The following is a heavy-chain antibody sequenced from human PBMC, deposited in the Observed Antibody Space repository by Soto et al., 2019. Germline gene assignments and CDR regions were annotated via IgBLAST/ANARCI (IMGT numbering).Heavy chain of an antibody. CDR3: AREMQCSGGSCYSDAFDI. D-gene: IGHD2-15*01. CDR1: GGTFSSYT. J-gene: IGHJ3*02. Sequence: QVQLVQSGAEVKKPGSSVKVSCKASGGTFSSYTISWVRQAPGQGLEWMGRIIPILGIANYAQKFQGRVTITADKSTSTAYMELSSLRSEDTAVYYCAREMQCSGGSCYSDAFDIWGQGTMVTVSS. V-gene: IGHV1-69*08. CDR2: IIPILGIA.